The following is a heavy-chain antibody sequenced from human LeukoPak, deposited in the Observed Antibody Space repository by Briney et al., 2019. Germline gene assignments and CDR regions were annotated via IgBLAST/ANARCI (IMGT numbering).Heavy chain of an antibody. J-gene: IGHJ4*02. CDR2: IYYSGST. CDR1: GGSINNSPYY. D-gene: IGHD1-26*01. V-gene: IGHV4-39*07. Sequence: SETLSLTCTVSGGSINNSPYYWGWIRQPPGKGLEWIGNIYYSGSTYYNPSLKSRVTISVETSKNQFSLKLSSVTAADTAVYYCARDGRFPPEVLPRYFDYWGQGTLVTVSS. CDR3: ARDGRFPPEVLPRYFDY.